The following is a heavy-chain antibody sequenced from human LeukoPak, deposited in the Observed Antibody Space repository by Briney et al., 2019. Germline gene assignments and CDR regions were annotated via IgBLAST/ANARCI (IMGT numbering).Heavy chain of an antibody. CDR1: GGYFSGDY. Sequence: SETLSLTCAVYGGYFSGDYWSWIRQPPGKGLEWIGEINHSGSTNYNPSLKSRVTISVDTSKNQFSLKLSSVTAADTAVYYCARRIPEFDYWGQGTLVTVSS. D-gene: IGHD2-21*01. CDR3: ARRIPEFDY. J-gene: IGHJ4*02. CDR2: INHSGST. V-gene: IGHV4-34*01.